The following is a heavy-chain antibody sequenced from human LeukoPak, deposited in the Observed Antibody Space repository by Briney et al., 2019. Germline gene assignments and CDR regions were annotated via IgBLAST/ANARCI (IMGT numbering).Heavy chain of an antibody. V-gene: IGHV4-59*08. CDR2: IYYAGAT. CDR3: ARYGGSGWVVDN. CDR1: GGSISSYY. J-gene: IGHJ4*02. Sequence: SETLSLTCTVSGGSISSYYWTWIRQPPGKGLEWIGYIYYAGATSYNPSLKSRVTISVDTFKKQSSLTLTSVTAADTAVYYCARYGGSGWVVDNWGQGTPVTVSS. D-gene: IGHD6-19*01.